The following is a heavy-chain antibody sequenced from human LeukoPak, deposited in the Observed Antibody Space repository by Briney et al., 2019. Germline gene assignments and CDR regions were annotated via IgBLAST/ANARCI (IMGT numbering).Heavy chain of an antibody. V-gene: IGHV1-69*01. CDR2: IIPIFGTA. Sequence: SVKVSCKASGGTFSSYAISWVRQAPGQGLEWMGGIIPIFGTANYAQKFQGRVMITADESTSTAYMELSSLRSEDTAVYYCARDIDVLSAFDIWGQGTMVTVSS. D-gene: IGHD2-15*01. J-gene: IGHJ3*02. CDR1: GGTFSSYA. CDR3: ARDIDVLSAFDI.